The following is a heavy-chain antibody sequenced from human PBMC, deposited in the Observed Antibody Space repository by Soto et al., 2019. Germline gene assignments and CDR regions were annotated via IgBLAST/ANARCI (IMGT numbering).Heavy chain of an antibody. CDR2: IWYDGSNK. J-gene: IGHJ4*02. Sequence: GGSLRLSCAASGFTFSSYGMHWVRQAPGKGLEWVAVIWYDGSNKYYADSVKGRFTISRDNSKNTLYLQMNSLRAEDTAVYYCARGSRITGTTFSYYFDYWGQGTLVTVSS. D-gene: IGHD1-7*01. V-gene: IGHV3-33*01. CDR3: ARGSRITGTTFSYYFDY. CDR1: GFTFSSYG.